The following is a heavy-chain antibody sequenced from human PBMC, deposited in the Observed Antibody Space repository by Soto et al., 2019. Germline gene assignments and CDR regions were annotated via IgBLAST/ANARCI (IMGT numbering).Heavy chain of an antibody. Sequence: EVQLLESGGDLVQPGGSLRLSCAASGFSFSTSSMAWVRQPPGKGLEWVSAISPSASDTLYADSVKGRFTIFRDNSKTSLFLQMSSLRAAXTAVXXWXXXXYTFAYEWGQGPLGTVSS. CDR2: ISPSASDT. CDR3: XXXXYTFAYE. CDR1: GFSFSTSS. J-gene: IGHJ4*02. V-gene: IGHV3-23*01. D-gene: IGHD3-16*01.